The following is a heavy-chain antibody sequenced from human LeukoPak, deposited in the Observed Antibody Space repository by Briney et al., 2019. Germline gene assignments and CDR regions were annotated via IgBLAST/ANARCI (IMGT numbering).Heavy chain of an antibody. CDR3: ARKQQLVRGGIDY. CDR2: INSDGSST. D-gene: IGHD6-13*01. V-gene: IGHV3-74*01. Sequence: GGSLRLSCAGSGFTFSNYWMHWVRQAPGKGLTWVSRINSDGSSTSYADSVKGRFTISRDNAKNALYLQMNSLRAEDTAVYYCARKQQLVRGGIDYWGQGTLSPSPQ. J-gene: IGHJ4*02. CDR1: GFTFSNYW.